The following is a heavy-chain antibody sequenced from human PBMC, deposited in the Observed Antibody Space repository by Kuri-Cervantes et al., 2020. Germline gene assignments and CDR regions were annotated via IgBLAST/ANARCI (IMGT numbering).Heavy chain of an antibody. CDR3: ASARTSGMTRRIASNI. D-gene: IGHD1-1*01. CDR1: GYSFTTYW. J-gene: IGHJ3*02. Sequence: GESLKISCVGSGYSFTTYWIGWVRQKPGKGLEWMGIIYPGDSDTRYSPSFQGQVTISADKSINTAFLHWTSLKASDTAMYYCASARTSGMTRRIASNIWGQGTMVTVSS. CDR2: IYPGDSDT. V-gene: IGHV5-51*01.